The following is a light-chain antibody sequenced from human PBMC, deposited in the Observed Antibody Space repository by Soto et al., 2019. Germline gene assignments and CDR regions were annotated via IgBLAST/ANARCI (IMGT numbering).Light chain of an antibody. Sequence: QSALTQPPSVSGSPGQSVTISCTVTTSDIDNYDSVSWYQQAPGTAPKLIIYDVNNRPSGAPDRFSGSTSGNTASLTTSRLQAEDETDYFCSLYTSNGSLIFGPGTKVTVL. CDR2: DVN. V-gene: IGLV2-18*01. CDR3: SLYTSNGSLI. CDR1: TSDIDNYDS. J-gene: IGLJ1*01.